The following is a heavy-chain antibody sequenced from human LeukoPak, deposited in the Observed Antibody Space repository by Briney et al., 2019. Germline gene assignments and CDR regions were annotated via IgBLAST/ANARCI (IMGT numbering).Heavy chain of an antibody. V-gene: IGHV3-9*03. CDR2: ITWNSGSV. CDR1: GFTFHDYA. CDR3: AKGLGVASLIVDALDM. D-gene: IGHD3/OR15-3a*01. Sequence: GGSLRLSCAASGFTFHDYAMHWVRQVPGKGLEWVSGITWNSGSVLYADSVRGRFTISRDSAKNSLYLQMNSLRPEDMAFYYCAKGLGVASLIVDALDMWGQGAMVTV. J-gene: IGHJ3*02.